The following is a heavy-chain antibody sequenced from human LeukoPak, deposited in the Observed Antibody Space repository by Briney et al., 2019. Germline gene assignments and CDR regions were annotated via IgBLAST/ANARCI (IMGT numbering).Heavy chain of an antibody. V-gene: IGHV3-30*02. Sequence: GGSLRLSCAASGFTFSSYGMHWVRQAPGKGLEWVAFIRYDGSNKYYADSVKGRFTISRDNSKNTLYLQMNSLRAEDTAVYYCAKGFVVVVSATQSSWFDPWGQGTLVTVSS. D-gene: IGHD2-15*01. J-gene: IGHJ5*02. CDR1: GFTFSSYG. CDR3: AKGFVVVVSATQSSWFDP. CDR2: IRYDGSNK.